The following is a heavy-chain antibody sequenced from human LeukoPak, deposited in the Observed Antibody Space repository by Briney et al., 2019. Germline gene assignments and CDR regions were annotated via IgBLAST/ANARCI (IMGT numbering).Heavy chain of an antibody. J-gene: IGHJ4*02. CDR3: VKVDIVATIDAGRLVDY. Sequence: GRSLRLSCAASGFTFSSYGMQWFRQAPDKGLEWVAAISNDGSNKYYADSVKGRFTISRDNSKNTLYLQMNSLRAEDTAVYYCVKVDIVATIDAGRLVDYWGQGTLVTVSS. CDR2: ISNDGSNK. V-gene: IGHV3-30*18. CDR1: GFTFSSYG. D-gene: IGHD5-12*01.